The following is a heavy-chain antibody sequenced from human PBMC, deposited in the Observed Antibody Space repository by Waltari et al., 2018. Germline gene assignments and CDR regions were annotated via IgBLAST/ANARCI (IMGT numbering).Heavy chain of an antibody. CDR3: SRDGLTVGYGSWFDP. V-gene: IGHV3-49*03. Sequence: EVQLVEPGGGLVQPGRSLRLACTTSGYTSVDLATSWFRQAPGKGLEWLGFIRSKTYGGTAEYAASVRGRFTIARDDSKGIAYLQMNSLRTADTALYYCSRDGLTVGYGSWFDPWGQGTLVTVSS. D-gene: IGHD4-17*01. CDR2: IRSKTYGGTA. CDR1: GYTSVDLA. J-gene: IGHJ5*02.